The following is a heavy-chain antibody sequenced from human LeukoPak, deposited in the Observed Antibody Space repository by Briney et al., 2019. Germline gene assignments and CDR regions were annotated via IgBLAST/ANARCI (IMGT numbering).Heavy chain of an antibody. Sequence: PGGSLRLSCAASGFTFSSYGMHWVRQAPGKGLEWVSVAYSGGSTYYADSVKGRFTISRDNSKNTLYLQMNSLRAEDTAVYYCARSMITSLAFDYWGQGTLVTVSS. J-gene: IGHJ4*02. CDR1: GFTFSSYG. CDR3: ARSMITSLAFDY. D-gene: IGHD3-16*01. V-gene: IGHV3-53*01. CDR2: AYSGGST.